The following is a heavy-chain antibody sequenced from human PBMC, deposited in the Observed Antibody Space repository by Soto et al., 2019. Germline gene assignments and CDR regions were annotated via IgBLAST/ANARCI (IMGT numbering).Heavy chain of an antibody. CDR2: ITGSSI. CDR3: AKDLRPVQTTGAKKYGMDV. CDR1: GFIFSKYA. Sequence: GSLILSCSSSGFIFSKYAMSWFRPSPGEGLEWVSVITGSSIDYADSVKGRFTISRDNSKNTLYLQMNSLRAEDTAVYYCAKDLRPVQTTGAKKYGMDVWGQGTTVTVSS. D-gene: IGHD1-1*01. J-gene: IGHJ6*02. V-gene: IGHV3-23*01.